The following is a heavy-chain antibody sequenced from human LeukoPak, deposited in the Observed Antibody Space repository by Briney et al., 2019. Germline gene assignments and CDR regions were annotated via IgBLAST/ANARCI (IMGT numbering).Heavy chain of an antibody. CDR1: GYSFTTYW. Sequence: GESLKISCKGSGYSFTTYWIGWVRQMPGKGLEWMGIIYPSDSDTRYSPSFQGQVTISADKAITTAYLQWSGLKASDTAMYYCARLVYSSGLASYFDYWGQGTLVTVSS. J-gene: IGHJ4*02. CDR2: IYPSDSDT. CDR3: ARLVYSSGLASYFDY. D-gene: IGHD6-19*01. V-gene: IGHV5-51*01.